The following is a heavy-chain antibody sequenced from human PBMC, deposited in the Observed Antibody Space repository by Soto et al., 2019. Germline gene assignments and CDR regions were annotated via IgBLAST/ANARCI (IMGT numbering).Heavy chain of an antibody. Sequence: GGSLRLSCAASGFNFRKFAMSWVRQAPGKGLEWVSGMSERSGPPLYADSVKGRFTISRDNSKSTLYLEMNNLRPEDTAVYYCAKDQDNTDYYWIFDLWGRGTPVTVSS. CDR2: MSERSGPP. D-gene: IGHD4-17*01. CDR3: AKDQDNTDYYWIFDL. J-gene: IGHJ2*01. CDR1: GFNFRKFA. V-gene: IGHV3-23*01.